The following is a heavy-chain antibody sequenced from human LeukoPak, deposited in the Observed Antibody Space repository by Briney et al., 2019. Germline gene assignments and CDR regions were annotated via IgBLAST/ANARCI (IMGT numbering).Heavy chain of an antibody. V-gene: IGHV4-4*07. D-gene: IGHD3-16*02. Sequence: SETLSLTCTVSGGSISSYYWSWIRQPAGKGLECVGRIYTSGSTNYNPSLKSRVTMSVDTSKNQFSLKLSSVTAADTAVYYCARDRGGDYVRGSYRYPETYYFDYWGQGTLDTVSS. CDR3: ARDRGGDYVRGSYRYPETYYFDY. J-gene: IGHJ4*02. CDR2: IYTSGST. CDR1: GGSISSYY.